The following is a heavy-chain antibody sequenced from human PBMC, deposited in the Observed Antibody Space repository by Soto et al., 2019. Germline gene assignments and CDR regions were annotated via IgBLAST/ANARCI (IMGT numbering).Heavy chain of an antibody. CDR2: IMPTSGRP. V-gene: IGHV1-69*01. CDR3: ARTAIPGRSPPRGFFDL. J-gene: IGHJ2*01. Sequence: QVQLVQSGAEVKKPGSSVKVSCKASGGTFSRSAISWVRQAPGQGLECMGVIMPTSGRPDYAQKFQGRVIITADESTSTAYMELSGLSSEDTAMYYCARTAIPGRSPPRGFFDLWGRGTLVTVSS. CDR1: GGTFSRSA. D-gene: IGHD2-2*02.